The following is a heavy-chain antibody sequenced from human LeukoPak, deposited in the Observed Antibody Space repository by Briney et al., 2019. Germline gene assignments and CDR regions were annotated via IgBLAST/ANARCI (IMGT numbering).Heavy chain of an antibody. V-gene: IGHV3-23*01. CDR1: GFIFSSYA. CDR2: ISNSGDAT. D-gene: IGHD1-1*01. CDR3: AKAPPYTKYFDY. J-gene: IGHJ4*02. Sequence: GGSLRLSCAASGFIFSSYAMSWVRQAPGQGLEWVSTISNSGDATFYADAVKGRFTISRDNSKNTLYLQMYSLRAEDTAIYYCAKAPPYTKYFDYWGQGTLLTVSS.